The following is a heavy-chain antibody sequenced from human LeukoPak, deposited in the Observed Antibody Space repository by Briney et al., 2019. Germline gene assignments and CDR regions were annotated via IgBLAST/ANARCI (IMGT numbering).Heavy chain of an antibody. CDR2: ISGSGAKT. CDR1: GFTFRTYS. D-gene: IGHD6-19*01. Sequence: GGSLRLSCAASGFTFRTYSLNWVRQAPGKGLEWVSAISGSGAKTYYADFVKGRFTISRDNSKNTLYLQMNSLRAEDTAVYYCARVEGSGWELDYWGQGTLVTVSS. J-gene: IGHJ4*02. CDR3: ARVEGSGWELDY. V-gene: IGHV3-23*01.